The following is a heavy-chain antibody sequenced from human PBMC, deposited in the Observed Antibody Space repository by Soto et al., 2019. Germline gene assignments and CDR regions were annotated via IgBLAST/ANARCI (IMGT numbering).Heavy chain of an antibody. J-gene: IGHJ6*04. V-gene: IGHV4-34*01. CDR1: GASLSDNY. CDR2: INHSVNT. CDR3: ARGRGECEG. Sequence: NPSETLSLTCAVYGASLSDNYCNWLRQPPGKGLEWIGEINHSVNTNYNPSLRSRVTISIYTSKNQLSLNLRSVSAADTAVYYCARGRGECEGWGKRTPVIDSS. D-gene: IGHD2-21*01.